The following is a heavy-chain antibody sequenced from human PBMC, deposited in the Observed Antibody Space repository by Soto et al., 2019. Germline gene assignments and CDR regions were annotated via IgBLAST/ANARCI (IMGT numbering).Heavy chain of an antibody. CDR1: GFTFSIYT. CDR2: ISSSNSYI. CDR3: AKDYSSSWYGFGY. D-gene: IGHD6-13*01. V-gene: IGHV3-21*04. Sequence: GGSLRLSCAPSGFTFSIYTMNWVRQAPGKGLEWVSSISSSNSYIYYADSVRGRFTISRDNAKNTLYLQMNSLRAEDTAVYYCAKDYSSSWYGFGYWGQGTLVTVSS. J-gene: IGHJ4*02.